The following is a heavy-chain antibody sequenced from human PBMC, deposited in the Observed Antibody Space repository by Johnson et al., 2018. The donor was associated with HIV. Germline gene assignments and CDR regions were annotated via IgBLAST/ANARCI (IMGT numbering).Heavy chain of an antibody. CDR2: IKTDGSST. D-gene: IGHD5-12*01. V-gene: IGHV3-74*02. CDR1: GFTFDDYG. Sequence: VQLVESGGGVVRPGGSLRLSCVASGFTFDDYGMSWVRQAPGKGLVWVSRIKTDGSSTSYADSVKGRFTISRDNAKNTLYLEMYSLRAEDTAVYYCARGAVSGYVSVDAFHIWGQGTMVTVSS. J-gene: IGHJ3*02. CDR3: ARGAVSGYVSVDAFHI.